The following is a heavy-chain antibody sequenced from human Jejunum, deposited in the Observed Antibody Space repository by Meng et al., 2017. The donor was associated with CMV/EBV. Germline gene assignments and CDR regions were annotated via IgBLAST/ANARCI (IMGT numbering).Heavy chain of an antibody. CDR3: ATGVADFEY. J-gene: IGHJ4*02. CDR1: GYTFTSYD. D-gene: IGHD6-19*01. Sequence: QVHLLQYGPEVKKPGASVRVSCKASGYTFTSYDINWVRQGTGQGLEWMGWMNPNRGTTGYAQKFQGRVTMTRNISKSTAYMDLSSLRSEDTAVYYCATGVADFEYWGQGTLVTVSS. CDR2: MNPNRGTT. V-gene: IGHV1-8*01.